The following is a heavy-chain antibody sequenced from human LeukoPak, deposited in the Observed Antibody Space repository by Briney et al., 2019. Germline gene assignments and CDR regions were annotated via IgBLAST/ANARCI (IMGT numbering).Heavy chain of an antibody. V-gene: IGHV4-59*01. CDR1: GVSIRSYY. Sequence: SETLSLTCTVSGVSIRSYYWSWIRQPPGKGLEWIGYIYYSGSTNHTPSLKSRVTISIDTSNNQFSLKLSSVTAADTAMYYCATASRGNYYSFDYWGQGTLVTVSS. CDR3: ATASRGNYYSFDY. J-gene: IGHJ4*02. CDR2: IYYSGST. D-gene: IGHD1-26*01.